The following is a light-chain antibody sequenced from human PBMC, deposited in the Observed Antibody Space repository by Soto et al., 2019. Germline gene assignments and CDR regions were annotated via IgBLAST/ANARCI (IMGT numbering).Light chain of an antibody. CDR2: AAS. CDR3: QQAYNFPFP. Sequence: DIQMTQSPSSVSASVGDRITITCRASQGISRWLAWYQQKPGRAPKLLIYAASNLQTGVPSRFSGSGSGTDFTLTITSLQAEDFAPYHCQQAYNFPFPFGPGTKVDIK. V-gene: IGKV1-12*01. CDR1: QGISRW. J-gene: IGKJ3*01.